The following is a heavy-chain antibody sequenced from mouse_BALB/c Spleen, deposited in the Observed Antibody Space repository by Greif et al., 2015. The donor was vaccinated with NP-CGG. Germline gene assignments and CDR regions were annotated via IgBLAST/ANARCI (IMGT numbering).Heavy chain of an antibody. V-gene: IGHV3-8*02. CDR2: ISYSGST. CDR1: GDSITSGY. Sequence: EVKLMESGPRLVKPSQTLSLTCSVTGDSITSGYWNWIQKFPGNKLEYMGYISYSGSTYYNPSLKSRISITRDTSKNQYYLQLNSVTTEDTATYYCARREATAKRYFDVWGAGTTVTVSS. D-gene: IGHD1-2*01. CDR3: ARREATAKRYFDV. J-gene: IGHJ1*01.